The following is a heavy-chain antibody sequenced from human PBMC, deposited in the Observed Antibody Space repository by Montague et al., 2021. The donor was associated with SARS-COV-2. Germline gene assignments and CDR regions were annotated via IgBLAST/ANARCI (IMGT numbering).Heavy chain of an antibody. CDR3: KSGEGNYGWWYYFDY. V-gene: IGHV4-59*01. CDR2: VDKSDNT. D-gene: IGHD2-15*01. Sequence: SETLSLTCTVSGDSIRTNCWSWIRQPPGRGLELIGYVDKSDNTDYNPSLKSRVTISLDTSKKQFSVKLNSVTSADTAVYYCKSGEGNYGWWYYFDYWGQGTPVTVSS. CDR1: GDSIRTNC. J-gene: IGHJ4*02.